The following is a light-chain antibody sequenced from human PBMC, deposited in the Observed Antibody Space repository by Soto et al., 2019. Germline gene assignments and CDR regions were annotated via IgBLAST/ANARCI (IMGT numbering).Light chain of an antibody. Sequence: QAVVTQPPSASGTPGQRVTISCSGSSSNIGSNYVYWYQQLPGTAPKLLIYRNNQRPSGVPDRFSGSKSGTSASLAISGLRSGDEADYYCAAWDDSLSGWVFGGGTKLTVL. J-gene: IGLJ3*02. CDR2: RNN. V-gene: IGLV1-47*01. CDR1: SSNIGSNY. CDR3: AAWDDSLSGWV.